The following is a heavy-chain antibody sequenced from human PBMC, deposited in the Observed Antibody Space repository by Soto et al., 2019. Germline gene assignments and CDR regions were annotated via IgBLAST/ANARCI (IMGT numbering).Heavy chain of an antibody. Sequence: GGSLRLSCAASGGTCSNYAMSWVRQAPGKGLEWVSSIGNKGDYIYHADSVKGRFTISRDNAKNTLYLQMNSLRAEDTAVYYCARAAAPDYWGQGTLVTVSS. CDR3: ARAAAPDY. CDR1: GGTCSNYA. CDR2: IGNKGDYI. J-gene: IGHJ4*02. V-gene: IGHV3-21*01. D-gene: IGHD6-13*01.